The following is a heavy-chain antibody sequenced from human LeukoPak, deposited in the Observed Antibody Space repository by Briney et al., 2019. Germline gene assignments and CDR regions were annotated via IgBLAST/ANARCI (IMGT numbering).Heavy chain of an antibody. J-gene: IGHJ3*02. D-gene: IGHD3-22*01. Sequence: PSETLSLTCTVSGGSISRYYWNWIRQPPGKGLEWIGYIYYSGGTNYNPSLKSRVTISLDTSKNQFSLKLSSVTAADTAVYYCAGASLYYDSSGQRTFDIWGQGTMVTVSS. CDR1: GGSISRYY. CDR3: AGASLYYDSSGQRTFDI. CDR2: IYYSGGT. V-gene: IGHV4-59*01.